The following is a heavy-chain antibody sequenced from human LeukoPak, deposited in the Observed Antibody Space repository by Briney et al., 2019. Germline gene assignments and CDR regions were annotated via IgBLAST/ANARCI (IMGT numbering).Heavy chain of an antibody. CDR3: ARDSWTSVGTQGD. D-gene: IGHD5-12*01. Sequence: SSVKVSCKASGGTFRSYAISWGPQAPGQGLEWMGRIIPIFGTANSAQKFQGRVTITTEKPTRTASMGISTLRSEDTAVYYCARDSWTSVGTQGDWGQGTLVTVSS. CDR2: IIPIFGTA. J-gene: IGHJ4*02. V-gene: IGHV1-69*05. CDR1: GGTFRSYA.